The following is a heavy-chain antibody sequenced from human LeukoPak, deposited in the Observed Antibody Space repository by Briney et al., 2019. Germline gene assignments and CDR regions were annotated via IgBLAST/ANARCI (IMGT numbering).Heavy chain of an antibody. CDR2: SRNKANSYTT. J-gene: IGHJ4*02. V-gene: IGHV3-72*01. Sequence: WGSLTLSCAASGFTFSDHYRDWVRQAPGRGLEWVGRSRNKANSYTTEYAASVKGRFTISRDDSKTSLYLQMNSLKTEDTAVYYCARTEYCSAGRCYSDYFDSWGQGTL. CDR1: GFTFSDHY. D-gene: IGHD2-15*01. CDR3: ARTEYCSAGRCYSDYFDS.